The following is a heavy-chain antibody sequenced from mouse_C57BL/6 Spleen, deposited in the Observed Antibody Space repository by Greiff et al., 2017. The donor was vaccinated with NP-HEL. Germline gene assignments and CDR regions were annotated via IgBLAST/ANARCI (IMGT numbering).Heavy chain of an antibody. J-gene: IGHJ4*01. Sequence: VQLQQSGAELVMPGASVKLSCKASGYTFTSYWMHWVKQRPGQGLEWIGEIDPSDSYTNYNQKFKGKSTLTVDKSSSTAYMQLSSLTSEDSAVYYCARSVDYGSPYAMDYWGQGTSVTVSS. V-gene: IGHV1-69*01. D-gene: IGHD1-1*01. CDR2: IDPSDSYT. CDR3: ARSVDYGSPYAMDY. CDR1: GYTFTSYW.